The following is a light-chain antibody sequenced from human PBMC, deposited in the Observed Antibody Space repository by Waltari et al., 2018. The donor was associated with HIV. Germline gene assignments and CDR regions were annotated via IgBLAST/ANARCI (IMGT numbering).Light chain of an antibody. CDR1: QGISNY. J-gene: IGKJ1*01. V-gene: IGKV1-27*01. CDR3: QKYNSAPLT. CDR2: AAS. Sequence: DIQMTHSPSSLSASVGDRVTITCRASQGISNYLAWYQPKPGQVPKLLIYAASALQSWVPSRFSGSGSGTDFALTISSLQPEDVTTYYCQKYNSAPLTFGQGTKV.